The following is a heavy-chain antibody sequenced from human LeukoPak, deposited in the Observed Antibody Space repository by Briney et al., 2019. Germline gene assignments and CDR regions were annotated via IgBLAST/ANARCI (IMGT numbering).Heavy chain of an antibody. CDR2: IYHSGST. D-gene: IGHD3-9*01. CDR1: GGSISSSNW. V-gene: IGHV4-4*02. J-gene: IGHJ3*02. CDR3: AREAHDILTGIHDAFDI. Sequence: SGTLSLTCAVSGGSISSSNWWSWVRQPPGKGLEWIGEIYHSGSTNYNPSLKSRVTISVDKSKNQFSLKLSSVTAADTAVYYCAREAHDILTGIHDAFDIWGQGTMVTVSS.